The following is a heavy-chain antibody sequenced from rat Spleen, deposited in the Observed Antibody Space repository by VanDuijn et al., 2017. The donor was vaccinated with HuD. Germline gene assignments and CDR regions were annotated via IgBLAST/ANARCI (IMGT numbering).Heavy chain of an antibody. D-gene: IGHD1-4*01. J-gene: IGHJ3*01. Sequence: EVQLVESGGGLVQPGRSLKLSCAASGLTFSDCGMHWIRQAPTKGLEGVPAITYDGSGTYYRDSVKGRFTISRDDAKSTLYLAMDSLRSEDTQTYXXARPXXXYPXXXWGQGTXXTVSS. CDR3: ARPXXXYPXXX. CDR2: ITYDGSGT. V-gene: IGHV5-7*01. CDR1: GLTFSDCG.